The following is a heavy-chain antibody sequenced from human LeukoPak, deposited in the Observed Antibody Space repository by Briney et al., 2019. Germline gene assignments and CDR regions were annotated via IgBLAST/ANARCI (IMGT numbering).Heavy chain of an antibody. CDR1: GCSISTYS. V-gene: IGHV4-59*08. CDR2: ISYSGST. D-gene: IGHD3-10*01. Sequence: SETLSLTCTVSGCSISTYSLHWIRQPPGKGLEWIGHISYSGSTIYNPSLKSRVTISVDTSENQFSLRLSSVTAADTAVYLCARYVVYGSGKYYFDYWGQGSLVTVSS. J-gene: IGHJ4*02. CDR3: ARYVVYGSGKYYFDY.